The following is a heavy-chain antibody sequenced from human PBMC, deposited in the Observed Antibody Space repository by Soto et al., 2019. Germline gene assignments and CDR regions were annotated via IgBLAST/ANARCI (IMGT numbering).Heavy chain of an antibody. CDR1: GFSFTDYG. D-gene: IGHD3-9*01. Sequence: QVQLVQSGVEVKKPGASVKVSCKASGFSFTDYGFSWVRQAPGQGLEWMGWISADNGNTKFAQKFQGRVHMTTDTSTSTAYMEMRSLRSDDTAAYYCARDGTLRYSDRSSTTPYRYYMDVWGKGTTVTVSS. V-gene: IGHV1-18*01. J-gene: IGHJ6*03. CDR2: ISADNGNT. CDR3: ARDGTLRYSDRSSTTPYRYYMDV.